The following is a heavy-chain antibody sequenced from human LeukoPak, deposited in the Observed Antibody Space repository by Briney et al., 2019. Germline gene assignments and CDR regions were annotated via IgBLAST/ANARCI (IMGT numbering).Heavy chain of an antibody. CDR1: GFTFSSYS. CDR3: GRDSYDSSGYYYGYYYYGMDV. D-gene: IGHD3-22*01. J-gene: IGHJ6*02. Sequence: GGSLRLSCAASGFTFSSYSMNCVRQAPGKGLEWVSYISSSSSTIYYADSVKGRFTISRDNAKNSLYLQMNSLRDEDTAVYYCGRDSYDSSGYYYGYYYYGMDVWGQGTTVTVSS. V-gene: IGHV3-48*02. CDR2: ISSSSSTI.